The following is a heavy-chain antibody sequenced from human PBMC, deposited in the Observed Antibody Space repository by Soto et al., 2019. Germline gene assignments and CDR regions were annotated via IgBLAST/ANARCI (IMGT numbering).Heavy chain of an antibody. J-gene: IGHJ4*02. CDR1: GITFSGYC. CDR2: ISDDGSNK. V-gene: IGHV3-30*18. CDR3: AKDRVSEHSSGWPQGH. D-gene: IGHD6-19*01. Sequence: SLIVSCASSGITFSGYCVHWVLQAPGKGLEWVAVISDDGSNKYYVDSVKGRFTISRDNSKNTLDLQMNSLRAEDTAVYYCAKDRVSEHSSGWPQGHWGQGTLVTVSS.